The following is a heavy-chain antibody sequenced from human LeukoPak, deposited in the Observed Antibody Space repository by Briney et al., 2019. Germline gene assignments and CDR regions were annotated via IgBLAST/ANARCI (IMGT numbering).Heavy chain of an antibody. D-gene: IGHD3-22*01. V-gene: IGHV3-23*01. Sequence: AGGSLRLSCAASGFTFSSYAMSWVRQAPGKGLEWVSAISGSGGSTYYADSVKGRFTISRDNSKNTLYLQMNSLRAEDTAVYYCAKNYDSSGYYLDYWGQGTLVTVSS. CDR1: GFTFSSYA. CDR3: AKNYDSSGYYLDY. CDR2: ISGSGGST. J-gene: IGHJ4*02.